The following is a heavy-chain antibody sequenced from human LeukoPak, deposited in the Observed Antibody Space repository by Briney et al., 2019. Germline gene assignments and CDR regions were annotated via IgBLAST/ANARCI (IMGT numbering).Heavy chain of an antibody. CDR2: IIPIFGTA. CDR1: GYTFTIYA. V-gene: IGHV1-69*13. Sequence: VASVKVSCKASGYTFTIYAISWVRQAPGQGLEWMGGIIPIFGTANYAQKFQGRVTITADESTSTAYMELSSLRSEDTAVYYCAREVYYDSSGYKSWGQGTLVTVSS. D-gene: IGHD3-22*01. CDR3: AREVYYDSSGYKS. J-gene: IGHJ4*02.